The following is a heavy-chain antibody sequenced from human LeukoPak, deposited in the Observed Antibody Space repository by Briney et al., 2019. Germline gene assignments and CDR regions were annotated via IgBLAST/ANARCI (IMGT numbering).Heavy chain of an antibody. CDR1: GGTFSSYA. V-gene: IGHV1-69*04. D-gene: IGHD3-9*01. Sequence: GASVKVSCKASGGTFSSYAISWVRQAPGRGLEWMGRIIPILGIANYAQKFQGRVTITADKSTSTAYMELSSLRSEDTAVYYCARGDILTGYDTGTSTFNWFDPWGQGTLVTVSS. CDR2: IIPILGIA. J-gene: IGHJ5*02. CDR3: ARGDILTGYDTGTSTFNWFDP.